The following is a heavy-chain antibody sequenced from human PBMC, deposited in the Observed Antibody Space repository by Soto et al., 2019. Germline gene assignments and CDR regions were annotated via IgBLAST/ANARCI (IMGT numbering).Heavy chain of an antibody. J-gene: IGHJ3*02. CDR1: GGTFSSYA. CDR2: IIPIFGTA. V-gene: IGHV1-69*13. CDR3: ARSLRSLRAFDI. D-gene: IGHD3-16*02. Sequence: ASVKVSCKASGGTFSSYAISWVRQAPGQGLEWMGGIIPIFGTANYAQKFQGRVTITADESTSTAYMELSSLRSEDTAVYYCARSLRSLRAFDIWGQGTMVTVSS.